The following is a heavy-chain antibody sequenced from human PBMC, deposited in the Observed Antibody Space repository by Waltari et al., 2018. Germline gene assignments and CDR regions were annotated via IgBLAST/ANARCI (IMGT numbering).Heavy chain of an antibody. CDR2: IIPILGIA. Sequence: QVQLVQSGAEVKKPGSSVKVSCKASGSTFSSYAISWVRQAPGQGLEWMGGIIPILGIANYAQKFQGRVTITADESTSTAYMELSSLRSEDTAVYYCARGGVGADYFDYWGQGTLVTVSS. V-gene: IGHV1-69*04. J-gene: IGHJ4*02. D-gene: IGHD1-26*01. CDR1: GSTFSSYA. CDR3: ARGGVGADYFDY.